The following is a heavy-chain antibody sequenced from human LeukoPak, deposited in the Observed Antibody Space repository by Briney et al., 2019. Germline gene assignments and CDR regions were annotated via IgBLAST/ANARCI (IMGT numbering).Heavy chain of an antibody. CDR1: GFTLCSYW. J-gene: IGHJ4*02. Sequence: GGSLRISLAAPGFTLCSYWMSWGRPGPRKGLELVANIKQDGSEKYYVDSVKGRFTISRDNAKNSLYLQMNSLRAEDTAVYYCARARAYCSSTSCYTAYFDYWGQGTLVTVSS. CDR2: IKQDGSEK. D-gene: IGHD2-2*02. CDR3: ARARAYCSSTSCYTAYFDY. V-gene: IGHV3-7*01.